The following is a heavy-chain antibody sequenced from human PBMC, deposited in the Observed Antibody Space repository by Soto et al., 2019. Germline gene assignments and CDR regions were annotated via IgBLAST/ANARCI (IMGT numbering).Heavy chain of an antibody. CDR1: GFTVNSNY. Sequence: EVQVLATGGGLIQPGGSLRRSCEASGFTVNSNYMSWVRQAPGEGLQWASITNTGGTTYYADSVKGRFTVSRDNSKNTLYLQMNSLRAEDTAVYYCAKGDGFILAVWGQGTTVSVSS. J-gene: IGHJ6*02. D-gene: IGHD1-26*01. V-gene: IGHV3-53*02. CDR3: AKGDGFILAV. CDR2: TNTGGTT.